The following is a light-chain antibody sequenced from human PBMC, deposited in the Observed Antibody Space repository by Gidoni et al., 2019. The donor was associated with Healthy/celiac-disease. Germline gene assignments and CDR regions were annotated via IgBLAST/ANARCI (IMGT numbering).Light chain of an antibody. CDR2: DAS. Sequence: DIVFTQSPATLSLSPGERATPSCRASQSVSSYLAWYQQKPGQAPRPLIYDASNRATGIPARFSGSGSGTDFTLTISSLEPEDFAVYYCQQRSNWPLFTFGPGTKVDIK. CDR1: QSVSSY. CDR3: QQRSNWPLFT. V-gene: IGKV3-11*01. J-gene: IGKJ3*01.